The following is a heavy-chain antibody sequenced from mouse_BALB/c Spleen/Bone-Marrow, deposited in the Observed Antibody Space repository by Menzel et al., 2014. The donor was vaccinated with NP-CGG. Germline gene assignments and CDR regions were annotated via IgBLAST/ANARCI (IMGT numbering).Heavy chain of an antibody. CDR1: GFNIKDTY. CDR3: ARYYYGYYFDY. Sequence: VQLQQSGAELVKPGASVKLSCTASGFNIKDTYMHWVRQRPEQGLEWIGRIDPANGNTKYDPKFQGKATITADTSSNTAYLQLSSLTSEDTAVYYCARYYYGYYFDYWGQGTTLTVSS. V-gene: IGHV14-3*02. CDR2: IDPANGNT. D-gene: IGHD1-1*01. J-gene: IGHJ2*01.